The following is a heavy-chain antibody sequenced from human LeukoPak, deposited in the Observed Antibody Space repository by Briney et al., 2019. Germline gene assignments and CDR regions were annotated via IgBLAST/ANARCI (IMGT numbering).Heavy chain of an antibody. CDR1: GGSISSYY. V-gene: IGHV4-59*12. CDR2: IYYSGST. D-gene: IGHD3-3*01. Sequence: SETLSLTCTVSGGSISSYYWSWIRQPPGKGLEWIGYIYYSGSTNYNPSLKSRVTISVDTSKNQFSLKLSSVTAADTAVYYCARGRRATYYDFWSGYGDAFDIWGQGTMVTVSS. CDR3: ARGRRATYYDFWSGYGDAFDI. J-gene: IGHJ3*02.